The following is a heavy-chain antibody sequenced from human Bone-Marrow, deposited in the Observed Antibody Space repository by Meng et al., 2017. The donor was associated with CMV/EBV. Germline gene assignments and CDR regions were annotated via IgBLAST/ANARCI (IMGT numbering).Heavy chain of an antibody. J-gene: IGHJ4*02. D-gene: IGHD3-22*01. CDR2: ISGSGGST. Sequence: GESLKISCAASGFTFSSYAMSWVRQAPGKGLEWVSAISGSGGSTYYADSVKGRFTISRDNAKNTLYLQMNSLRAEDTAVYYCAREDSSGLYYFDYWGQGTLVTVSS. CDR1: GFTFSSYA. V-gene: IGHV3-23*01. CDR3: AREDSSGLYYFDY.